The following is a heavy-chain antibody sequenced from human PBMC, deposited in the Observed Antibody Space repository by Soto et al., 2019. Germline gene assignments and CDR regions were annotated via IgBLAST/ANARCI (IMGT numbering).Heavy chain of an antibody. J-gene: IGHJ5*02. CDR1: GYTFTSYW. Sequence: GESLKISCKGSGYTFTSYWIGWVRQMPGKGLEWMGIIYPGDSDTRYSPSFQGQVTISADKSISTAYLQWSSLKASDTAMYYCARLFAYYYDSSGYYLNWFDPWGQGTLVTVSS. V-gene: IGHV5-51*01. D-gene: IGHD3-22*01. CDR3: ARLFAYYYDSSGYYLNWFDP. CDR2: IYPGDSDT.